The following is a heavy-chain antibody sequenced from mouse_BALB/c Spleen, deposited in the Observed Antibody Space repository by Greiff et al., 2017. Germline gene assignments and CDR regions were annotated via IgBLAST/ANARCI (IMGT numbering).Heavy chain of an antibody. D-gene: IGHD2-3*01. Sequence: VQLQQSGPELVKPGASMKISCKASGYSFTGYTMNWVKQSHGKNLEWIGLINPYNGGTSYNQKFKGKATLTVDKSSSTAYMELLSLTSEDSAVYYCARYSLYDGYYQGNAFDDWGQGTSVTVSS. V-gene: IGHV1-18*01. CDR3: ARYSLYDGYYQGNAFDD. CDR2: INPYNGGT. CDR1: GYSFTGYT. J-gene: IGHJ4*01.